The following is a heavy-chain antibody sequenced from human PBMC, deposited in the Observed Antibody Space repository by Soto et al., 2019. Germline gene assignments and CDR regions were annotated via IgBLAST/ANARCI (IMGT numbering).Heavy chain of an antibody. J-gene: IGHJ6*02. D-gene: IGHD6-19*01. CDR1: GYTFTGYY. Sequence: ASVKVSCKASGYTFTGYYMHWVRQGPGQGLEWMGWINPNSGGTNYAQKLQGWVTMTRDTSISTAYMELSRLRYDDTAVYYCARDRFEAVACFYYYYGMDVWGQGTTVTVSS. CDR2: INPNSGGT. CDR3: ARDRFEAVACFYYYYGMDV. V-gene: IGHV1-2*04.